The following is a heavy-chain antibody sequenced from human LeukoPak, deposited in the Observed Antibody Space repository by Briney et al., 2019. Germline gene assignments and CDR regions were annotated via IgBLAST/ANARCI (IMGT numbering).Heavy chain of an antibody. CDR3: ATSHYYDSRGYYSIDY. J-gene: IGHJ4*02. D-gene: IGHD3-22*01. CDR1: GYTLTELS. Sequence: ASVKVSCKVSGYTLTELSMHWVRQAPGKGLEWMGGLDPEDGEAIYAQKFQGRATMNADTSTDTAYMELSSLRSEDTAVYYCATSHYYDSRGYYSIDYWGQGTLVTVSS. V-gene: IGHV1-24*01. CDR2: LDPEDGEA.